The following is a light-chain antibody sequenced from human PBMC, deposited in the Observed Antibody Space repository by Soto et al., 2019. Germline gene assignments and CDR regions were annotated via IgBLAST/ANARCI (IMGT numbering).Light chain of an antibody. CDR3: QQRSNWPIT. CDR1: QSVSSN. CDR2: DAS. Sequence: EIVMTLSPATLSVSPGERATLSCRASQSVSSNLAWYQQKPGQAPRLLIYDASNRATGIPARFSGSGSGTDFTLTISSLEPEDFAVYYCQQRSNWPITFGQGTRLEIK. J-gene: IGKJ5*01. V-gene: IGKV3-11*01.